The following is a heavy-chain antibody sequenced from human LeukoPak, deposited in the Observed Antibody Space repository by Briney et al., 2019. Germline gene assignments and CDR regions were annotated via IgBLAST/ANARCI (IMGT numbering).Heavy chain of an antibody. CDR3: AKAQAITGRNLFDP. D-gene: IGHD1-20*01. CDR2: ISDTT. CDR1: GFTFSSYA. V-gene: IGHV3-23*01. J-gene: IGHJ5*02. Sequence: GGSLRLSCAASGFTFSSYAMSWVRQAPGKGLEWVSAISDTTYYTDSVKGQFTISRDNSKNTLYLQMNSLRTEDTAIYYCAKAQAITGRNLFDPWGQGTLVTVSS.